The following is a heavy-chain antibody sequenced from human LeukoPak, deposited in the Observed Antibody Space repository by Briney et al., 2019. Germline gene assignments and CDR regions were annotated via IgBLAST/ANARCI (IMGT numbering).Heavy chain of an antibody. CDR1: EFTFSSYD. CDR3: AKGDGINHYHWFDP. D-gene: IGHD2-21*02. CDR2: ISGSGDST. J-gene: IGHJ5*02. Sequence: GGSLRLSCAASEFTFSSYDMNWVRQAPGKGLEWVSGISGSGDSTYYADSVKGRFTISRDNSKNTLYLQMNSLRAEDTALYYCAKGDGINHYHWFDPWGQGTQVTVSS. V-gene: IGHV3-23*01.